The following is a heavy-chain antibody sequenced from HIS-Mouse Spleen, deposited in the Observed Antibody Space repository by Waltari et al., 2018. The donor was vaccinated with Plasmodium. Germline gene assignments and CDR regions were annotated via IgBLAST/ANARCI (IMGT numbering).Heavy chain of an antibody. CDR1: GYTFTGYY. D-gene: IGHD3-16*01. J-gene: IGHJ4*02. Sequence: QVQLVQSGAEVKKPGASVKVSCKASGYTFTGYYMHWVRQAPGKGLVWMGWINPKSGGTNYAQKFQGRVTMTRDTSISTAYMELSRLRSDDTAVYYCARDGPGETSFDYWGQGTLVTVSS. CDR3: ARDGPGETSFDY. V-gene: IGHV1-2*02. CDR2: INPKSGGT.